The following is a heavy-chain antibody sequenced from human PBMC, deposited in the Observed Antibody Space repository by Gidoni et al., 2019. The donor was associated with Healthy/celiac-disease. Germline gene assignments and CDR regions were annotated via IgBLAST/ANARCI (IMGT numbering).Heavy chain of an antibody. V-gene: IGHV3-30*04. CDR2: ISYDGSNK. J-gene: IGHJ6*03. CDR1: TFSSYA. D-gene: IGHD6-6*01. CDR3: ARSRGSSSPQRYYYYYMDV. Sequence: TFSSYAMHWVRQAPGKGLEWVAVISYDGSNKYYADSVKGRFTISRDNSKNTLYLQMNSLRAEDTAVYYCARSRGSSSPQRYYYYYMDVWGKGTTVTVSS.